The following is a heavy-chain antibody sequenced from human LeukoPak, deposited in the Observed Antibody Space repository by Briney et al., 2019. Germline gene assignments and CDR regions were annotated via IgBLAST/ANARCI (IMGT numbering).Heavy chain of an antibody. CDR1: GGSISSYY. V-gene: IGHV4-59*08. J-gene: IGHJ4*02. CDR2: INFSGTT. D-gene: IGHD3-22*01. CDR3: ARRNYYDTSGYQFDY. Sequence: SETLSLTCTVSGGSISSYYWSWIRRPPGKGLEWIGYINFSGTTKYNSSFKSRVTISVDTSKNQFSLKLGSVTAADTAVYYCARRNYYDTSGYQFDYWGQGTLVTVSS.